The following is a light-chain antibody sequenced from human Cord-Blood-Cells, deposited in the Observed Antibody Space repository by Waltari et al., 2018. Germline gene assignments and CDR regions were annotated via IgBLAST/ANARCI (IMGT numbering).Light chain of an antibody. V-gene: IGKV1-39*01. CDR1: QTISSY. CDR2: AAS. CDR3: QRSYSTPPT. J-gene: IGKJ4*01. Sequence: DIQMTRSPSSLSASVGDRVTITSLASQTISSYLNWYQQKPGKAPKLLIYAASSLQSGVPSRFSGRGSGTDFTFTISSLQPEDFATYYCQRSYSTPPTFGGGTKVEIK.